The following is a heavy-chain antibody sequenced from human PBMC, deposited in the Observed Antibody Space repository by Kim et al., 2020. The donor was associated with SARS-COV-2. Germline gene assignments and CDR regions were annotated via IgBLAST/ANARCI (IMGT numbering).Heavy chain of an antibody. CDR3: AKALRDYFGSGASTNFFYGTDV. CDR2: IWFDGSNE. CDR1: GFTFRSYG. D-gene: IGHD3-10*01. J-gene: IGHJ6*01. V-gene: IGHV3-33*06. Sequence: GGSLRLSCAASGFTFRSYGMHWVRQAPGKGLEWVAVIWFDGSNEYYADSVKGRFTISRDNSKNTLYLQMNILRAEDTAVYYCAKALRDYFGSGASTNFFYGTDVWGQGTTVTGSS.